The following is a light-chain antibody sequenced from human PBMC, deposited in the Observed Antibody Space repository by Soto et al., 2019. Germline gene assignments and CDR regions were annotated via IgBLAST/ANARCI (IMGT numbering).Light chain of an antibody. CDR2: GAF. CDR1: QSVRSN. V-gene: IGKV3-15*01. Sequence: EIVMTHSPVTLSVSPGERATLSCRASQSVRSNLAWYQQKPGQAPSLLIYGAFTRATGIPTRFSGTGSGTEFTLTISSLQSEDFALYYCQQYNDWPLTFGQGTKVDIK. CDR3: QQYNDWPLT. J-gene: IGKJ1*01.